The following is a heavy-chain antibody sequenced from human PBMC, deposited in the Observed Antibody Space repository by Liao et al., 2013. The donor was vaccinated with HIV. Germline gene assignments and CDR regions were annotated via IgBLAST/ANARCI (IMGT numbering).Heavy chain of an antibody. CDR2: FYHSGTT. Sequence: QLQLQESGSGLVKPSQTLSLTCTVSGASLSYGGYSWSWIRQTAGKGLEWIGYFYHSGTTFYNPSLMSRVTISVDRSRNQFSLRLTSVTAADTAVYYCARYSSSSRTYYFDYWGQGTLVTVSS. V-gene: IGHV4-30-2*01. J-gene: IGHJ4*02. CDR3: ARYSSSSRTYYFDY. CDR1: GASLSYGGYS. D-gene: IGHD6-6*01.